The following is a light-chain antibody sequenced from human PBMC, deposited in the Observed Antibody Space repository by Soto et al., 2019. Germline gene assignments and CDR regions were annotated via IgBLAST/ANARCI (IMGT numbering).Light chain of an antibody. CDR3: QQYDNVVFT. CDR2: DAS. V-gene: IGKV3-20*01. CDR1: QSVSSSY. Sequence: EIVLTQSPGTLSLSPGERATLSCRASQSVSSSYLAWYQQKPGQAPRVLIYDASKLETGVPARFSGAGSGTHFTFTISSLQPDDIATYYCQQYDNVVFTFGPGTKVDFK. J-gene: IGKJ3*01.